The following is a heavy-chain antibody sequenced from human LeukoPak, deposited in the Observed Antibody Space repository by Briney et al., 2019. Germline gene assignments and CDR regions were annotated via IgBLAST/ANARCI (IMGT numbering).Heavy chain of an antibody. CDR3: AKDILFAAAGPAPGGMDV. J-gene: IGHJ6*02. CDR1: GFTFSSYS. V-gene: IGHV3-21*04. D-gene: IGHD6-13*01. CDR2: ISSSSSYI. Sequence: PGGSLRLSCAASGFTFSSYSMNWVRQAPGKGLEWVSSISSSSSYIYYADSVKGRFTISRDNSKNSLYLQMNSLRTEDTALYYCAKDILFAAAGPAPGGMDVWGQGTTVTVSS.